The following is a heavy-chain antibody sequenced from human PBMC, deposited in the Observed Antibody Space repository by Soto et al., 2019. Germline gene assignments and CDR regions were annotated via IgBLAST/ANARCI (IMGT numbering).Heavy chain of an antibody. Sequence: EVQLVESGGGLVKPGGSLRLSCAASGFTFSNAWMSWVRQAPGKGLEWVSRIKSKTDGGTTDYAAPVKGRFTISRDDSKNTLYLQMNSLKTEDTAVYYCTTDRTYGSGSSWPFDYWGQGTLVTVSS. CDR1: GFTFSNAW. CDR3: TTDRTYGSGSSWPFDY. CDR2: IKSKTDGGTT. J-gene: IGHJ4*02. V-gene: IGHV3-15*01. D-gene: IGHD3-10*01.